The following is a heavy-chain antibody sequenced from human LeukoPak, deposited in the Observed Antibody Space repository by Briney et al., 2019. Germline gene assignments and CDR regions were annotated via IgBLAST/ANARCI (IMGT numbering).Heavy chain of an antibody. CDR1: GFTFSSYS. Sequence: GGSLRLSCAASGFTFSSYSMNWVRQAPGKGLEWVSYISSSSSTIYYADSVKGRFTISRDNAKNSLYLQVNSLRAEDTAVYYCARTLRFLEWYSVWGQGTLVTVSS. V-gene: IGHV3-48*01. CDR2: ISSSSSTI. CDR3: ARTLRFLEWYSV. J-gene: IGHJ4*02. D-gene: IGHD3-3*01.